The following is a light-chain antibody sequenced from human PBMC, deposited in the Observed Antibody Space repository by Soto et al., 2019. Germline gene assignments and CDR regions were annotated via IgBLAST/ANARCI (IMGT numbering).Light chain of an antibody. CDR2: GAS. V-gene: IGKV3-15*01. CDR1: HSVSSN. J-gene: IGKJ1*01. Sequence: EIVMTQSPATLSVSPGERATLSCRASHSVSSNLAWYQQKPGQVPRLLISGASSRATGIPARFSGSGSGTEFTLTINSLQSEDFALYYCQQFHKWPRTFGQGTKVDI. CDR3: QQFHKWPRT.